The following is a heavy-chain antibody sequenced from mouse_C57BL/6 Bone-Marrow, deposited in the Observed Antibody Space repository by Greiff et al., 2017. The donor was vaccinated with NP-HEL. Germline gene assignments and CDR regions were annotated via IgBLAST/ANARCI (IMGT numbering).Heavy chain of an antibody. CDR2: INPNNGGT. Sequence: VQLQQSGPELVKPGASVKIPCKASGYTFTDYNMDWVKQSHGKSLEWIGDINPNNGGTIYNQKFKGKATLTVDKSSSTAYMELRSLTSEDTAVYYSARRGTVVADWYFDVWGTGTTVTVSS. CDR3: ARRGTVVADWYFDV. CDR1: GYTFTDYN. D-gene: IGHD1-1*01. J-gene: IGHJ1*03. V-gene: IGHV1-18*01.